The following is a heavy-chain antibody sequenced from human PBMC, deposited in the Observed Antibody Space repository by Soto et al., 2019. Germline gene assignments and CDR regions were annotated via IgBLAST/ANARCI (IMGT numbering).Heavy chain of an antibody. J-gene: IGHJ6*02. D-gene: IGHD2-21*02. CDR3: ATAFPYCGGDCYHPGGDYYYYYGMDV. Sequence: QAGGSLRLSCAASGFTFSSYAMSWVRQAPGKGLEWVSAIRGSGGSTYYADSVKGRFTISRDNSKNTLYLQMNSLRAEDTSVYYCATAFPYCGGDCYHPGGDYYYYYGMDVWGQGTTVTVSS. V-gene: IGHV3-23*01. CDR1: GFTFSSYA. CDR2: IRGSGGST.